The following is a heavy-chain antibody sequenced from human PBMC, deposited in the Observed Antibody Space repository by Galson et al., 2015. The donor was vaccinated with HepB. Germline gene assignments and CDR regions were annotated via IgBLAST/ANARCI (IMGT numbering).Heavy chain of an antibody. V-gene: IGHV2-70*01. CDR3: ARIQGPYCSGGSAIDY. D-gene: IGHD2-15*01. J-gene: IGHJ4*02. Sequence: PALVKPTQTLTLTCTFSGFSLSTSGMCVSWIRQPPGKALEWLALIDWDDDKYYSTSLKTRLTISKDTSKNQVVLTMTNMDPVDTATYYCARIQGPYCSGGSAIDYWGQGTLVTVSS. CDR1: GFSLSTSGMC. CDR2: IDWDDDK.